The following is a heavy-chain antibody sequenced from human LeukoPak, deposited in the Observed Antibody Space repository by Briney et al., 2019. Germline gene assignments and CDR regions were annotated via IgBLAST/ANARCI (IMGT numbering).Heavy chain of an antibody. Sequence: PGGSLRLSCAASGFTFSSYWMSWVRQAPGKGLEWVANIKQDGSEKYYVDSVKGRFTISRDNAKNSLYLLMNSLRAEDTAVYYCAREIGYDSSGYYGGTDWFDPWGQGTLVTVSS. CDR1: GFTFSSYW. CDR3: AREIGYDSSGYYGGTDWFDP. V-gene: IGHV3-7*01. CDR2: IKQDGSEK. D-gene: IGHD3-22*01. J-gene: IGHJ5*02.